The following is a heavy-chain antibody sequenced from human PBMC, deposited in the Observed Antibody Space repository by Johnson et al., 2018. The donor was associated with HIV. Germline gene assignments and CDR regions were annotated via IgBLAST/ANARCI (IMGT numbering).Heavy chain of an antibody. J-gene: IGHJ3*01. V-gene: IGHV3-30*14. CDR3: ARDHPTPGARVHVFDL. D-gene: IGHD2-15*01. CDR2: NRYNGSNR. CDR1: GFSFSNYA. Sequence: QVQLVESGGGVVQPGRSLRLSCAASGFSFSNYAMHWVRQAPGKGLEWVAVNRYNGSNRYYADSVKGRFTISRDSSMNTLYLQMNSLRTEDTAVYYCARDHPTPGARVHVFDLWGQGTMVTVS.